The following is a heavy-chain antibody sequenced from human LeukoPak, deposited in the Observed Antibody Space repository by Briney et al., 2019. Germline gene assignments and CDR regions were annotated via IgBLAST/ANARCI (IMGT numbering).Heavy chain of an antibody. CDR3: ARVGPQGWNDQSWFDP. D-gene: IGHD1-1*01. CDR2: IYYSGST. V-gene: IGHV4-30-4*01. Sequence: SETLSLTCTVSGGSISSGDYYWSWIRQPPGKGLEWIGYIYYSGSTYYNPSLKSRVTISVDTSKNQFSLKLSSVTAADTAVYYCARVGPQGWNDQSWFDPWGQGTLVTVSS. CDR1: GGSISSGDYY. J-gene: IGHJ5*02.